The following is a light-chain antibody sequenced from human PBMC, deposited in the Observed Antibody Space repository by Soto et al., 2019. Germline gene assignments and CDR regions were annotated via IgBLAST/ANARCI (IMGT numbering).Light chain of an antibody. Sequence: QSVVTQAPSASGTPGQRVTISCSGRSSNIGSNTVYWYQQLPGTAPKLLIYSNNQRPSGVPERFSGSQSVTSASLAINGLQSEDEAEYYCAVWDDSLNGLVFGGGTKLTVL. J-gene: IGLJ3*02. V-gene: IGLV1-44*01. CDR2: SNN. CDR1: SSNIGSNT. CDR3: AVWDDSLNGLV.